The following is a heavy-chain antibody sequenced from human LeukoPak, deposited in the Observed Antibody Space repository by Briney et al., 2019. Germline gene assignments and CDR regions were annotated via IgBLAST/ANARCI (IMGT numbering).Heavy chain of an antibody. D-gene: IGHD3-22*01. CDR3: ARDPRYYDSSGYYHPGWFDP. CDR2: IIPIFGTA. V-gene: IGHV1-69*06. CDR1: GYTFTSYG. J-gene: IGHJ5*02. Sequence: SVKVSCKASGYTFTSYGISWVRQAPGQGLEWMGGIIPIFGTANYAQKFQGRVTITADKSTSTAYMELSSLRSEDTAVYYCARDPRYYDSSGYYHPGWFDPWGQGTLVTVSS.